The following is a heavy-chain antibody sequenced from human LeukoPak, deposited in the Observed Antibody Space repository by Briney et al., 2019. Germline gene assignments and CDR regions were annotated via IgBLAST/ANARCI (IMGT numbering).Heavy chain of an antibody. CDR1: GFTFSSYS. CDR3: ARGRLLWFGEPRGYFDY. J-gene: IGHJ4*02. V-gene: IGHV3-48*01. D-gene: IGHD3-10*01. Sequence: TGGSLRLSCAASGFTFSSYSMNWVRQAPGKGLEWVSYISSSSSTIYYADSVKGRFTISRGNAKNSLYLQMNSLRAEDTAVYYCARGRLLWFGEPRGYFDYWGQGTLVTVSS. CDR2: ISSSSSTI.